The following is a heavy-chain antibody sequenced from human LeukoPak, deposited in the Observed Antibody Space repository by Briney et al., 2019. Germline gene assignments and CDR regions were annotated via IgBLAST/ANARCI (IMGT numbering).Heavy chain of an antibody. V-gene: IGHV3-53*01. J-gene: IGHJ4*02. CDR2: IYSGGST. Sequence: GGSLRLSCAASGFIVSSNYMSWVRQAPGKGLEWVSVIYSGGSTYYADSVKGRFTISRDNSKNTLYLQMNSLTAEDTAVYYCARNVDTAMVFGYWGQGTLVTVSS. CDR3: ARNVDTAMVFGY. CDR1: GFIVSSNY. D-gene: IGHD5-18*01.